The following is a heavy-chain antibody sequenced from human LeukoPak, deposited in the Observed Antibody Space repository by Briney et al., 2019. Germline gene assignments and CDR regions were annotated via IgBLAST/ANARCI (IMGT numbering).Heavy chain of an antibody. Sequence: SETLSLTCSVSTGSISSYYWTWIRQPPGKGLEWIGYRYYSGSPTYNSSLKSRVTISVDTSKTQSSLKLISVTAADSAIDYCARVRGDFETDWGQGTLVTVSS. CDR3: ARVRGDFETD. J-gene: IGHJ1*01. CDR1: TGSISSYY. D-gene: IGHD3-16*01. V-gene: IGHV4-59*01. CDR2: RYYSGSP.